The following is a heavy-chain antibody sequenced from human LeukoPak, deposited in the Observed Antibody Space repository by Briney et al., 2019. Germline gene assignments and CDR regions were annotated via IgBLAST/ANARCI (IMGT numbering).Heavy chain of an antibody. CDR3: APGSTGGSRGSWFDP. CDR2: IYYSGGT. D-gene: IGHD1-26*01. Sequence: SETLSLTCTVSGGSISSSRYYWGWIRQPPGRGLEWIGSIYYSGGTYYNPSLKSRVTISADTSKNQLSLKLSSVTAADTAVYYCAPGSTGGSRGSWFDPWGQGTLVTVSS. CDR1: GGSISSSRYY. V-gene: IGHV4-39*01. J-gene: IGHJ5*02.